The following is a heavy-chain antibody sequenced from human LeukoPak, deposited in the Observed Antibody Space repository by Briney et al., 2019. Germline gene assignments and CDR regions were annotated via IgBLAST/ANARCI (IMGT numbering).Heavy chain of an antibody. CDR2: IYTSGST. Sequence: SETLSLTCTVSGGSISSGSYYWSWIRQPAGKGLEWIGRIYTSGSTNYNPSLKSRVTISVDTSKNQFSLKLSSVTAADTAVYYCARDSGSFWGQGTLVTVSS. CDR1: GGSISSGSYY. D-gene: IGHD1-26*01. CDR3: ARDSGSF. V-gene: IGHV4-61*02. J-gene: IGHJ4*02.